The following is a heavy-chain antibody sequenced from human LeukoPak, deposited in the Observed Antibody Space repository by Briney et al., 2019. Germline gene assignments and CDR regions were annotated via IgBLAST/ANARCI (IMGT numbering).Heavy chain of an antibody. CDR1: GFSFSHHA. CDR2: ISYDGSSK. Sequence: PGGSLRLPCAASGFSFSHHAMHWVRQAPGKGLEWVAVISYDGSSKYYADSVKGRFTVSRDNSKSTLYLQMNSLKPEDTAVYYCARDGGSSWAFDYWGQGTLVTVSS. D-gene: IGHD6-13*01. CDR3: ARDGGSSWAFDY. V-gene: IGHV3-30-3*01. J-gene: IGHJ4*02.